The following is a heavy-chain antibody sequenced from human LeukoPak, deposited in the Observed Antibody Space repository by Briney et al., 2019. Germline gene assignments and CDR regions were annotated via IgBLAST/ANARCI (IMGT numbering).Heavy chain of an antibody. J-gene: IGHJ3*02. CDR3: AREVAVGATRGVDAFDI. V-gene: IGHV4-59*01. CDR2: IYYSGST. D-gene: IGHD1-26*01. CDR1: GGSISSYY. Sequence: PSETLSLTCTVSGGSISSYYWSWIRQPPGKGLEWIGYIYYSGSTNYNPSLKSRVTISVDTSKNQFSLKLSSVTAADTAMYYCAREVAVGATRGVDAFDIWGQGTMVTVSS.